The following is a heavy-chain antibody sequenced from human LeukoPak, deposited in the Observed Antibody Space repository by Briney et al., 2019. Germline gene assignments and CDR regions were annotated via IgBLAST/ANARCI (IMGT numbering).Heavy chain of an antibody. Sequence: GSLRLSCAASGFTFSNYVIHWVRQAPGKGLEWVAVTSSDLNVKLYADYVKGRFTISRDNSRSTLYLQMNSLRPEDTAIYYCAREGYYGSGSPPSLYFDYWGQGTLVTVSS. D-gene: IGHD3-10*01. CDR3: AREGYYGSGSPPSLYFDY. V-gene: IGHV3-30-3*01. CDR2: TSSDLNVK. CDR1: GFTFSNYV. J-gene: IGHJ4*02.